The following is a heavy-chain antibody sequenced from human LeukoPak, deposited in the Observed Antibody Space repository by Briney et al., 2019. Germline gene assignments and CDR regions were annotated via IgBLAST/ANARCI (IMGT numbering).Heavy chain of an antibody. CDR2: ISASGGST. V-gene: IGHV3-23*01. D-gene: IGHD1-26*01. J-gene: IGHJ4*02. CDR1: GFAFSSYA. CDR3: AYELVGAPDFDY. Sequence: GGSLRLSCAASGFAFSSYAMSWVRQAPGEGLEWFSSISASGGSTYYADSVKGRFTISRDNSKNTLYLQMNSLRAEDTAVYYCAYELVGAPDFDYWGQGTLVTVSS.